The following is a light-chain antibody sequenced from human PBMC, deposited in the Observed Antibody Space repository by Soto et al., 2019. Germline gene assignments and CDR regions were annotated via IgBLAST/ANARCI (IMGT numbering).Light chain of an antibody. J-gene: IGKJ5*01. CDR3: QQYTNWPIT. V-gene: IGKV3-15*01. CDR2: GAS. CDR1: QSISGSY. Sequence: EIVLTQSPGTLSLSPGERATLSCRSSQSISGSYLAWYRQKPGQAPSLLIYGASSRATGIPARFSGSGSGTGFTLTISSLHSEDFAVYYCQQYTNWPITFGQGTRLEIK.